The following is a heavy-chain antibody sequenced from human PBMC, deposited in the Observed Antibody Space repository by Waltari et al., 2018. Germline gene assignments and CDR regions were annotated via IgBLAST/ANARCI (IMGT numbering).Heavy chain of an antibody. CDR2: IWYDGRNK. CDR3: AKSGLRYFDRLSYYFDY. Sequence: QVQLVESGGGVVQPGRSLRLSCAASGFTFSSYGMHWVRQAPGRGLEWVAVIWYDGRNKYYADSVKGRFTISRDNSKNTLYLQMNSLRAEDTAVYYCAKSGLRYFDRLSYYFDYWGQGTLVTVSS. D-gene: IGHD3-9*01. CDR1: GFTFSSYG. V-gene: IGHV3-33*06. J-gene: IGHJ4*02.